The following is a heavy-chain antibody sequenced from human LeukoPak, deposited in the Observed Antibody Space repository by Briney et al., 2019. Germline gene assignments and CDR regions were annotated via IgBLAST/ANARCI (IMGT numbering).Heavy chain of an antibody. V-gene: IGHV4-30-2*01. CDR1: GGSISSGGYS. CDR2: INHSGST. J-gene: IGHJ4*02. D-gene: IGHD3-10*01. Sequence: PQTLSLTCAVSGGSISSGGYSWSWIRQPPGKGLEWIGEINHSGSTNYNPSLKSRVTISVDTSKNQFSLKLSSVTAADTAVYYCARGPTRLLLWFGERDYWGQGTLVTVSS. CDR3: ARGPTRLLLWFGERDY.